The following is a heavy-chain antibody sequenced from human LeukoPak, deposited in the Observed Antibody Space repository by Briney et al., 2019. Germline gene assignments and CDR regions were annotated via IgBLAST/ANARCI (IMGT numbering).Heavy chain of an antibody. CDR1: GYTLTELS. J-gene: IGHJ4*02. CDR2: ITPIFGAA. V-gene: IGHV1-69*13. D-gene: IGHD4-23*01. CDR3: ARNSRVASTSGLNY. Sequence: SVKVSCKVSGYTLTELSMHWVRQAPGQGLEWMGEITPIFGAANYAQTFQGRVTITADESTSTVFMELSSLRSDDTAFYYCARNSRVASTSGLNYWGQGALVTVSS.